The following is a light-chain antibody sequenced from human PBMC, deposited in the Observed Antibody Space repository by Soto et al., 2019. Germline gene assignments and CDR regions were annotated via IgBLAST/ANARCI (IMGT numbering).Light chain of an antibody. V-gene: IGKV3-11*01. CDR2: DAS. Sequence: EIVLTQSPATLSLSPGERATLSCRASQSVSSYLAWYQQKPGQAPRLLIYDASNRATGIPARFSGSGSGTDFTLPISSLEPEEFAVYYCQQRSNWPWTFGQGTKVEIK. CDR3: QQRSNWPWT. J-gene: IGKJ1*01. CDR1: QSVSSY.